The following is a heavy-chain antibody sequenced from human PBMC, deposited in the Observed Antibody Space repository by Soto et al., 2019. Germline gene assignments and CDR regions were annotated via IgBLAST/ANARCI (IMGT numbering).Heavy chain of an antibody. D-gene: IGHD1-7*01. J-gene: IGHJ4*02. CDR1: GYTFTIYA. Sequence: ASVKVSCKASGYTFTIYAMHWVLQAPGQRLEWMGWINAGNGNTKYSQKFQGRVTITRDTSASTAYMELSSLRSEDTAVYYCARGGTRHTICDDWGQGTLVTVSS. V-gene: IGHV1-3*01. CDR3: ARGGTRHTICDD. CDR2: INAGNGNT.